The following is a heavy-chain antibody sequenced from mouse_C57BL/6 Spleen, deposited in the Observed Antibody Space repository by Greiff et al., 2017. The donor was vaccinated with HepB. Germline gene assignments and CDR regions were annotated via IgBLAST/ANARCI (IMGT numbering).Heavy chain of an antibody. Sequence: EVMLVESGAELVRPGASVKLSCTASGFNIKDYYMHWVKQRPEQGLEWIGRIDPEDGDTEYAPKFQGKATMTADTSSNTAYLQLSSLTSEDTAVYYCTTNYGSRRGYAMDYWGQGTSVTVSS. CDR3: TTNYGSRRGYAMDY. V-gene: IGHV14-1*01. D-gene: IGHD1-1*01. J-gene: IGHJ4*01. CDR2: IDPEDGDT. CDR1: GFNIKDYY.